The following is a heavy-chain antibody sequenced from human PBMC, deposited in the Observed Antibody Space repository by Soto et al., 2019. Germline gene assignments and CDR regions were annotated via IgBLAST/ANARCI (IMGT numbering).Heavy chain of an antibody. D-gene: IGHD5-12*01. CDR1: GFTFTSYA. Sequence: GGSLRLSCAASGFTFTSYAMSWVRQAPGKGLEWVSTISGRGSSTYYADSVKGRFTISRDNSKNTLYLQMYSLRAEDTAIYFCAKDLYVDIVATDAFDIWGQGTMVTVSS. CDR3: AKDLYVDIVATDAFDI. CDR2: ISGRGSST. V-gene: IGHV3-23*01. J-gene: IGHJ3*02.